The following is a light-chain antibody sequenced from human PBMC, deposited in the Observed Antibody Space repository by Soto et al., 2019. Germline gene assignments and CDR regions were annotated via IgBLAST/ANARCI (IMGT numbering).Light chain of an antibody. Sequence: EIVLTQSPGSLSLSPGERATLSCRASSSVHSIYLAWYQQKPGQPPRVLIYATSSRATGIPDRFSGSGSGTDFTLTISRREPEDFALYFCHQCDTSPWTFGQGTKVEIK. CDR3: HQCDTSPWT. CDR1: SSVHSIY. V-gene: IGKV3-20*01. CDR2: ATS. J-gene: IGKJ1*01.